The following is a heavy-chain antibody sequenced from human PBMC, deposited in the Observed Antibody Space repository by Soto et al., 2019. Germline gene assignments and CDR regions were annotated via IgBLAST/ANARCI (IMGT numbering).Heavy chain of an antibody. CDR1: GGTFSSYA. Sequence: QVQLVQSGAEVKKPGSSVKVSCKASGGTFSSYAIDWVRQAPGQGLEWMGGIIPIFGTADYAQKSQGRVTITADEAPSTAYMELSSLRSEDTAVYYCARGQTGGGWGYYFDYWGQGTLVTVSS. CDR3: ARGQTGGGWGYYFDY. V-gene: IGHV1-69*12. CDR2: IIPIFGTA. J-gene: IGHJ4*02. D-gene: IGHD3-16*01.